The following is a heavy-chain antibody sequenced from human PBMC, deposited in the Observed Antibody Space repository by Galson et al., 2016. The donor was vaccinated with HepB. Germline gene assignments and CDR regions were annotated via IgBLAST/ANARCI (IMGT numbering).Heavy chain of an antibody. J-gene: IGHJ4*02. CDR1: GGSISSGGYY. CDR2: VSDKESA. V-gene: IGHV4-61*08. Sequence: ETLSLTCTVSGGSISSGGYYWNWIRQHPGKGLEWIGCVSDKESANYNPSLTGRVTMSIDRSNNQFSLRLSSVTAADTAIYYCVTGGGWLPDYWGQGTLVTVST. CDR3: VTGGGWLPDY. D-gene: IGHD6-19*01.